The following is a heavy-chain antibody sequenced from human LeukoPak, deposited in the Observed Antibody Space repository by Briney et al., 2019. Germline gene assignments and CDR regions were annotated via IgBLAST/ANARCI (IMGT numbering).Heavy chain of an antibody. CDR2: IKQAGNEK. V-gene: IGHV3-7*01. Sequence: PGGSLRLSCAGSGFNFGNYWMSWFRQTPGKGLEWMANIKQAGNEKFYVDSVRGRFSIFRENAKNSLYLQMNSLRAEDTAVYYCASQVEMATTINENAFDIWGQRTMVTVSS. D-gene: IGHD5-24*01. J-gene: IGHJ3*02. CDR3: ASQVEMATTINENAFDI. CDR1: GFNFGNYW.